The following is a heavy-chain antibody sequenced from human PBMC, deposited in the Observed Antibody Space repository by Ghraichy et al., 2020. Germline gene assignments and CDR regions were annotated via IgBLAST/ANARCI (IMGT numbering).Heavy chain of an antibody. CDR1: GFTFRSYT. Sequence: GGSLRLSCAASGFTFRSYTMNWVRQAPGKGLEWVSSISSSTIYIYYADSVKGRFTISRDNAKNSLYLQMNSLRAEDTAVYYCARGGGAGTPVLYCMDVCGQGTTVTVSS. V-gene: IGHV3-21*01. D-gene: IGHD6-19*01. CDR3: ARGGGAGTPVLYCMDV. CDR2: ISSSTIYI. J-gene: IGHJ6*02.